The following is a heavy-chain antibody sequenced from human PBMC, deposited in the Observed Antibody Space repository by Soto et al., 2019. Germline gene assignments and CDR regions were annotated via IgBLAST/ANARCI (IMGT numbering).Heavy chain of an antibody. J-gene: IGHJ4*02. CDR1: GFTFSNAW. CDR3: ATGQYLDF. V-gene: IGHV3-15*01. CDR2: IKSIYNGGTI. Sequence: GWSLRLSCVGSGFTFSNAWMSWVRQAPGKGLEWVGRIKSIYNGGTIEYAAPVKGRFIITRDDSRATVFLQMNSLKTEDTAVYYCATGQYLDFWGQGTHVTVSS.